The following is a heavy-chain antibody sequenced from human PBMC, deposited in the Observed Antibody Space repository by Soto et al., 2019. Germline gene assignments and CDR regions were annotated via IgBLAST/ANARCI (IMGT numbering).Heavy chain of an antibody. J-gene: IGHJ4*02. CDR2: IIPILGIA. CDR1: GGTFSSYT. CDR3: ARGCSGGSCYFELDY. V-gene: IGHV1-69*02. D-gene: IGHD2-15*01. Sequence: SVKVSCKASGGTFSSYTISWVRQAPGQGLEWMGRIIPILGIANYAQKFQGRVTITADKSTSTAYMELSSLRSEDTAVYYCARGCSGGSCYFELDYWGQGTLVTVSS.